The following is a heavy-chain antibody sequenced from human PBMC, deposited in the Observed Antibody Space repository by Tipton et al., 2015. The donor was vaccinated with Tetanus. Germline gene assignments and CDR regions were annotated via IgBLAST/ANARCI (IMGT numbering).Heavy chain of an antibody. V-gene: IGHV4-59*12. CDR2: IYYSGST. Sequence: TLSLTCTVSGGSISSYYWSWIRQPPGKGLEWIGYIYYSGSTNYNPSLKSRVTISVDTSKNRFSLKLSSVTAADTAVYYCARGGIEKPNTSGGSCCDFDYWGQGTLVTVSS. J-gene: IGHJ4*02. CDR3: ARGGIEKPNTSGGSCCDFDY. D-gene: IGHD2-15*01. CDR1: GGSISSYY.